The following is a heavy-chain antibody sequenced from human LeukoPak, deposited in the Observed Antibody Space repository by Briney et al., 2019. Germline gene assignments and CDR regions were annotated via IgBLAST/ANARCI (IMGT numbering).Heavy chain of an antibody. D-gene: IGHD5-12*01. V-gene: IGHV4-30-4*01. CDR1: GGSISSGDYY. Sequence: PSETLSLTCTVSGGSISSGDYYWSWIRRPPGKGLEWIGYIYYSGSTYYNPSLKSRVTISVDTSKNQFSLKLSSVTAADTAVYYCARGEVATPPGYWGQGTLVTVSS. CDR2: IYYSGST. CDR3: ARGEVATPPGY. J-gene: IGHJ4*02.